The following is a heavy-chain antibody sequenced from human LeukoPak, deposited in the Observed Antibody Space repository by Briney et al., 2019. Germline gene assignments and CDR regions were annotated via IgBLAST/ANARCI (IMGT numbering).Heavy chain of an antibody. J-gene: IGHJ3*02. CDR2: IYYRGST. V-gene: IGHV4-30-4*08. CDR3: AGWDIVVVPAATEAFDI. CDR1: GGSISSVDYY. D-gene: IGHD2-2*01. Sequence: SETLSLTCTVSGGSISSVDYYWSWIRQPPGEGLEWIGYIYYRGSTYYNPSLKSRVTISVDTSKNQFSLKLSSVTAADTAVYYCAGWDIVVVPAATEAFDIWGQGTMVTVSS.